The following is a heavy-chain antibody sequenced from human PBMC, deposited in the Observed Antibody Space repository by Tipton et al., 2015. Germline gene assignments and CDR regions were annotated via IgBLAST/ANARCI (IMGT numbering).Heavy chain of an antibody. D-gene: IGHD3-16*01. Sequence: QSGAEVKKPGSSVKVSCKASGYMFSSYAINWVRQAPGQGLEWMGGLIPIFGSGPYAQKFQGRVTITADRSTSTAYMELSSLRSDDTAVYYCARGGASEDFYYYAMDFWGQGTTVTVSS. CDR2: LIPIFGSG. J-gene: IGHJ6*02. CDR3: ARGGASEDFYYYAMDF. CDR1: GYMFSSYA. V-gene: IGHV1-69*06.